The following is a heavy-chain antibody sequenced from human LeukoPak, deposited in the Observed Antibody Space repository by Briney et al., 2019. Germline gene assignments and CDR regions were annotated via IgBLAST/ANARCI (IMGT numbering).Heavy chain of an antibody. CDR2: LRGSGTDT. J-gene: IGHJ4*02. CDR1: GFTFSSYA. CDR3: ANHRHDYIWAAIDH. V-gene: IGHV3-23*01. D-gene: IGHD3-16*01. Sequence: PGGSLRLSCAASGFTFSSYAMSWVRQAPGKGLEWVSGLRGSGTDTYYADSVKGRFTISRDNSKNTLYLQMNSLRAEDTAVYYCANHRHDYIWAAIDHWGQGTLVTVSS.